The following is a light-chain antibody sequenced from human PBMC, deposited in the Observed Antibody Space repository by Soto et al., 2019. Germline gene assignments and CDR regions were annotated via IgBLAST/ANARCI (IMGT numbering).Light chain of an antibody. CDR1: SSNIGAGFD. Sequence: QSVLTQPPSVSGAPGQRVTISCTGSSSNIGAGFDVHWYRQLPGTSPKLLIFGNSNRPSGVPDRFSGARSGTSASLAITGLQAEDEADYYCQSYDTSLRGWVFGGGTKGTVL. J-gene: IGLJ3*02. CDR3: QSYDTSLRGWV. CDR2: GNS. V-gene: IGLV1-40*01.